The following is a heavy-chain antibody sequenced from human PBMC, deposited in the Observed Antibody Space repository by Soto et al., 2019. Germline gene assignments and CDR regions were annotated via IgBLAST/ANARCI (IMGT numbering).Heavy chain of an antibody. V-gene: IGHV3-21*01. CDR3: ARGEGDASAPFDY. Sequence: GGSLRLSCAASGFTFSSYSMNWVRQAPGKGLEWVSSISSSSSYIYYADSVKGRFTISRDNAKNSLYLQMNSLRAEDTAVYYCARGEGDASAPFDYWGQGTLVTVSS. CDR2: ISSSSSYI. J-gene: IGHJ4*02. D-gene: IGHD2-21*01. CDR1: GFTFSSYS.